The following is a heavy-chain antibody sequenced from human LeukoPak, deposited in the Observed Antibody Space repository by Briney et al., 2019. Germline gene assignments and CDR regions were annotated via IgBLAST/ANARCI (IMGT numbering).Heavy chain of an antibody. V-gene: IGHV3-48*03. CDR3: ARDWAVLRFLEWLFYGMDV. Sequence: GGSLRLSCAASGFTFSSYEMNWVRQAPGKGLEWVSYISSSGSTIYYADSVKGRFTISRDNAKNSLYLQMNSLRAEDTAVYYCARDWAVLRFLEWLFYGMDVWGQGTTVTVSS. CDR2: ISSSGSTI. CDR1: GFTFSSYE. J-gene: IGHJ6*02. D-gene: IGHD3-3*01.